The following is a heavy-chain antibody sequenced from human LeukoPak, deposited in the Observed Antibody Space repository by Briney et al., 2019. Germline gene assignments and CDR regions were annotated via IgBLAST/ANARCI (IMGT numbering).Heavy chain of an antibody. J-gene: IGHJ4*01. CDR2: INHSGST. V-gene: IGHV4-34*01. Sequence: SETLSLTCAVYGGSFSGYYWSWIRQPPGKGLEWIGEINHSGSTNYNPSLKSRVTISVDTSKNQFSLKLSSVTAADTAVYYCARVSGSKDYWGQEPWSPSPQ. CDR3: ARVSGSKDY. CDR1: GGSFSGYY. D-gene: IGHD3-3*01.